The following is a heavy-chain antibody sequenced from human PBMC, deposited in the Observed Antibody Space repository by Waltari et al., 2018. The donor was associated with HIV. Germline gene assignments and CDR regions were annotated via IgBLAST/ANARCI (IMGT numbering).Heavy chain of an antibody. Sequence: QVQLVQSGAEVKKPGASVKVSCKVSGYTFTIYDINWVRQAPGQGLEWMGWMKPNTGKPGYAQKFQGRVTMTRNTSINTAYLELENLKSEDTAVYFCAREKSDWFRSFDNWGQGTLVTVSS. CDR1: GYTFTIYD. D-gene: IGHD3-9*01. CDR3: AREKSDWFRSFDN. V-gene: IGHV1-8*01. CDR2: MKPNTGKP. J-gene: IGHJ4*02.